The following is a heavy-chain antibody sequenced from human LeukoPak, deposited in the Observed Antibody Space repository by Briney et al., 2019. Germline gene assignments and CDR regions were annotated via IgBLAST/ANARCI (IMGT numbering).Heavy chain of an antibody. V-gene: IGHV4-59*11. D-gene: IGHD6-13*01. CDR1: GGSINSHY. CDR2: VFYPGST. Sequence: SETLSLTCTDSGGSINSHYWSWIRQPPGKGLEWIGYVFYPGSTNYNPSLKSRVTMSLDTSRDQFSLRLTSVTAADTAIYYCASRPADSTWYGVFDYWSQGTLVTVSS. J-gene: IGHJ4*02. CDR3: ASRPADSTWYGVFDY.